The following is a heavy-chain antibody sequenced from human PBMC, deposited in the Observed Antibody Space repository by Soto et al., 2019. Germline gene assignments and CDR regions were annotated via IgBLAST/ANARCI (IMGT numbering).Heavy chain of an antibody. CDR3: ARKDYYGSGIYYFDY. D-gene: IGHD3-10*01. CDR2: INAANGDT. V-gene: IGHV1-3*01. Sequence: ASVKVSCKASGYTFNKYPMHWVRQAPGQGLEWMGWINAANGDTGYSQKFQGRVTLTRDTSASTAYMELSSLGSEDTAVYYCARKDYYGSGIYYFDYWGQGTLVTVSS. CDR1: GYTFNKYP. J-gene: IGHJ4*02.